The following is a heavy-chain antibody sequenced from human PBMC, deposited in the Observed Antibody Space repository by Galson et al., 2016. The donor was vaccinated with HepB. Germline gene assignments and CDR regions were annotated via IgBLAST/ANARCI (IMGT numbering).Heavy chain of an antibody. D-gene: IGHD1-14*01. CDR1: GYRFTSSS. Sequence: SVKVSCKASGYRFTSSSISWVRQAPGQGFEWMGWISAYNGHTNYAQKLQGRVTMTADTSTSTAYMELRGLSSDDTAVYFCAGHHPEFDWFVIWGQGTLVTVSS. CDR2: ISAYNGHT. V-gene: IGHV1-18*01. CDR3: AGHHPEFDWFVI. J-gene: IGHJ5*02.